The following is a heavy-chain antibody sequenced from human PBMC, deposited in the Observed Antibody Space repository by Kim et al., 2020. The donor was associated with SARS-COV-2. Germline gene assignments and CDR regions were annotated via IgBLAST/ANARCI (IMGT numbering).Heavy chain of an antibody. V-gene: IGHV3-74*01. Sequence: GGSLRLSCAASGFTFSSYWMHWVRQAPGKGLVWVSRINSDGSSTSYADSVKGRFTISRDNAKNTLYLQMNSLRAEDTAVYYCAREAPPPIAAAGDNYYYYGMDVWGQGTTVTVSS. D-gene: IGHD6-13*01. CDR1: GFTFSSYW. CDR3: AREAPPPIAAAGDNYYYYGMDV. CDR2: INSDGSST. J-gene: IGHJ6*02.